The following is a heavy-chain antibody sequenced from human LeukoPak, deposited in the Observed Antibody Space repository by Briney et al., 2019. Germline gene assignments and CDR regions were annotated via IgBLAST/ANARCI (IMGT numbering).Heavy chain of an antibody. CDR3: ARDGISGYYYFY. V-gene: IGHV1-2*06. J-gene: IGHJ4*02. CDR1: GYTFTGYH. D-gene: IGHD3-22*01. Sequence: ASVKVSCKSSGYTFTGYHMHWVRQAPGQGLEWMGRINPNSGGTNYAQKFQGRVTMTTDTSTSTAYMELRSLRSDDTAVYYCARDGISGYYYFYWGQGTLVTVSS. CDR2: INPNSGGT.